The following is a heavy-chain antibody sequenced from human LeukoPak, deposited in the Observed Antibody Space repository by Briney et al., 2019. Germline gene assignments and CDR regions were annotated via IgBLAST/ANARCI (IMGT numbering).Heavy chain of an antibody. CDR2: IKQDGSRF. J-gene: IGHJ4*02. D-gene: IGHD3-22*01. CDR1: GFTFSTYW. Sequence: GGSLRLSCAASGFTFSTYWMSWVRQAPGKGLEWVANIKQDGSRFFYVDSVKGRFTISRDNAKNSLYLQMNSLRAEDTAVYYCARDRGVYYDTSGMAGDWGQGTLVSFSS. V-gene: IGHV3-7*01. CDR3: ARDRGVYYDTSGMAGD.